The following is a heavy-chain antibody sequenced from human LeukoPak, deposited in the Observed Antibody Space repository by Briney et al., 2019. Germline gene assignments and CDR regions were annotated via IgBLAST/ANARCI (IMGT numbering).Heavy chain of an antibody. CDR2: IYHSGST. Sequence: ASGTLSLTCAVSGVPLSSSNWGGWGRQPPRKGLEWIGEIYHSGSTNYNPSLKSRVTISVDKSKNQISLKLSSVTAADTAVYYCARVLRSSGSPDYWGQGTLVTVSS. CDR3: ARVLRSSGSPDY. V-gene: IGHV4-4*02. D-gene: IGHD3-22*01. J-gene: IGHJ4*02. CDR1: GVPLSSSNW.